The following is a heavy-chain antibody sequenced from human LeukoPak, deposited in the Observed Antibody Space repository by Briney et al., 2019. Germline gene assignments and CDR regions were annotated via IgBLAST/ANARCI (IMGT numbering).Heavy chain of an antibody. CDR3: SRLYNDNGGNSDY. CDR1: GFTFSGSA. CDR2: IRSKTNNYAT. Sequence: GGSLKLSCAASGFTFSGSAIHWVRQASGKGLEWVGRIRSKTNNYATAYAASVKGRFTISRDDSKNTAYLQMDSLKTEDTAVYYCSRLYNDNGGNSDYWGQGTLVTVSP. J-gene: IGHJ4*02. D-gene: IGHD3-22*01. V-gene: IGHV3-73*01.